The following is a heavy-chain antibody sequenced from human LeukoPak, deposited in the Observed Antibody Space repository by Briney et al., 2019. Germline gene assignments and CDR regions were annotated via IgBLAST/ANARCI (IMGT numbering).Heavy chain of an antibody. Sequence: GGSLRLSCAASGFTFSSYSMNWVRQAPGKGLEWVSYISSSSSTIYYADSVKGRFTISRDNAKNSLYLQMNSLRDEDTAVYYCARCPVLRFLDLRGYYYMDVWGKGTTVTASS. CDR3: ARCPVLRFLDLRGYYYMDV. V-gene: IGHV3-48*02. CDR2: ISSSSSTI. CDR1: GFTFSSYS. D-gene: IGHD3-3*01. J-gene: IGHJ6*03.